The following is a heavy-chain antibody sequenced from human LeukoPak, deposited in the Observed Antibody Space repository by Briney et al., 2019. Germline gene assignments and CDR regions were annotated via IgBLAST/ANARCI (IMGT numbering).Heavy chain of an antibody. Sequence: PSETLSLTCAVYGGSFSGYYWSWIRQPPGKGLEWIGEINHSGSTNYNPSLKSRVTISVDTSKNQFSLKLSSVTAADTAVYYCAVTGYSSGTAFDYWGQGTLVTVSS. V-gene: IGHV4-34*01. CDR2: INHSGST. CDR3: AVTGYSSGTAFDY. J-gene: IGHJ4*02. CDR1: GGSFSGYY. D-gene: IGHD6-19*01.